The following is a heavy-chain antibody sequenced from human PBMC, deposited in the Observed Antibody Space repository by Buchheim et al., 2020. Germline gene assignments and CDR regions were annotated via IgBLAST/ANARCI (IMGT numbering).Heavy chain of an antibody. J-gene: IGHJ4*02. D-gene: IGHD5-24*01. V-gene: IGHV1-46*01. CDR3: ARKEMTL. CDR2: INPGGGTT. CDR1: GYTFTAYH. Sequence: QVQLAQSGAEVKKPGASVRVSCEASGYTFTAYHIHWVRQSPGQGLQWLGMINPGGGTTTYAQRFQGRVTMTRDTSTSTVYMELDSLTSDDTAVYYCARKEMTLWGQGTL.